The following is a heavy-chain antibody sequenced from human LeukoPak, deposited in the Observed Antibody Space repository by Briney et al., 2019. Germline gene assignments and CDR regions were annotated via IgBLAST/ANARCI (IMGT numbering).Heavy chain of an antibody. J-gene: IGHJ6*03. CDR3: ARDKRVAVAGTYIYYYYMGV. V-gene: IGHV4-39*07. CDR1: SGSISTSNYY. Sequence: KPSETLSLTCTVSSGSISTSNYYWGWVRQPPGKALEWIGNIFYSGSTYYSPSLKSRVTISLDTSRNQFSLKLNSVTAADTAVYYCARDKRVAVAGTYIYYYYMGVWGNGTTVTISS. CDR2: IFYSGST. D-gene: IGHD6-19*01.